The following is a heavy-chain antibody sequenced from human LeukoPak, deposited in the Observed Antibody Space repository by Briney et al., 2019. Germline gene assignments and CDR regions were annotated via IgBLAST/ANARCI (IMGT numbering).Heavy chain of an antibody. V-gene: IGHV3-53*01. CDR3: ASSTGIQFTTAFDY. CDR2: IYSGGST. CDR1: GFTVSSNY. J-gene: IGHJ4*02. D-gene: IGHD5-18*01. Sequence: PGGSLRLSCAASGFTVSSNYMSWVRQAPGKGLEWVSVIYSGGSTYYADSVKGRFTISRDNSKNTLYLQMNSLRAEDTAVYYCASSTGIQFTTAFDYWGRGTLVTVSS.